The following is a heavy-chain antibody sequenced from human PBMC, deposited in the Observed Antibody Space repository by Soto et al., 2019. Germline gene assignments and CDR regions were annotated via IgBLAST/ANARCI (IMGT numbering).Heavy chain of an antibody. D-gene: IGHD3-22*01. Sequence: PSETLSLTCTVSGGSISSYYWSWIRQPPWKGPEWIGYIYYSGSTNYNPSLKSRVTISVDTSKNQFSLKLSSVTAADTAVYYCARHLGYDSSGYYRNWFDSWGQGTLVTVS. V-gene: IGHV4-59*08. CDR2: IYYSGST. J-gene: IGHJ5*01. CDR1: GGSISSYY. CDR3: ARHLGYDSSGYYRNWFDS.